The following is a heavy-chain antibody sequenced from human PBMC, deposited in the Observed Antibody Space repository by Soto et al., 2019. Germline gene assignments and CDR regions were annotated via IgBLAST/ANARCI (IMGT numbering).Heavy chain of an antibody. D-gene: IGHD5-12*01. V-gene: IGHV3-33*01. Sequence: GGSLRLSCAASGFTFSSYGIHWVRQAPGKGLEWVAVIWYDGSNKYYADSVKGRFTISRDNSKNTLYLQMNSLRAEDTAVYYCARESKIVATIAIDYWGQGTLVTVSS. J-gene: IGHJ4*02. CDR2: IWYDGSNK. CDR1: GFTFSSYG. CDR3: ARESKIVATIAIDY.